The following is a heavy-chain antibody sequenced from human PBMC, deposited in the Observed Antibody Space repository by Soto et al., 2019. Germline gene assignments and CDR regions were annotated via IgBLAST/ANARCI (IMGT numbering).Heavy chain of an antibody. CDR3: ARNNDRLQLGGNYSYILDV. CDR2: FIPLFRTP. D-gene: IGHD4-4*01. Sequence: QVQLVQSGAEMKEPGSSVKVSCKTSGGTFSSSAISWLRQAPGQGLEWMGGFIPLFRTPDYAQKFQGRVNIAAEESTTTAYMEPRSPRSADTAVYSCARNNDRLQLGGNYSYILDVWGQGTTITVSS. J-gene: IGHJ6*02. CDR1: GGTFSSSA. V-gene: IGHV1-69*12.